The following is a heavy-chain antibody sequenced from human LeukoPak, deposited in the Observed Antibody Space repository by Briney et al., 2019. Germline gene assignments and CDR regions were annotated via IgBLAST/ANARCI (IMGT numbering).Heavy chain of an antibody. J-gene: IGHJ4*02. V-gene: IGHV3-30*03. CDR1: GFTFSSYG. D-gene: IGHD6-13*01. CDR2: ISYDGSNK. Sequence: GGSLRLSCAASGFTFSSYGMHWVRQAPGKGLEWVAVISYDGSNKYYADSVKGRFTISRDNSKNTLYLQMNSLRAEDTAVYYCAAADAFDYWGQGTLVTVSS. CDR3: AAADAFDY.